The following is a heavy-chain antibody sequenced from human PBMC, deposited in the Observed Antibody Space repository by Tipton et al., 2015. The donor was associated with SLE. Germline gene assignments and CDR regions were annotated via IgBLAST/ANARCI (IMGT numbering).Heavy chain of an antibody. D-gene: IGHD2-15*01. Sequence: SLRLSCAASGFTFSNAWMSWVRQAPGKGLEWVGRIKSKTDGGTTDYAAPVKGRFTISRDDSKNTLFLQMNSLKIEDAAVYYCTPFMCGGSCYSYGMDVWGQGTTVTVSS. J-gene: IGHJ6*02. CDR2: IKSKTDGGTT. V-gene: IGHV3-15*01. CDR1: GFTFSNAW. CDR3: TPFMCGGSCYSYGMDV.